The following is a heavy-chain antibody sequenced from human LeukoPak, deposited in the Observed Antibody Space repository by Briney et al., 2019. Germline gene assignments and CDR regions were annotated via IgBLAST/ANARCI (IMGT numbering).Heavy chain of an antibody. CDR2: ISSSSTYI. V-gene: IGHV3-21*04. J-gene: IGHJ4*02. CDR1: GFTFRSYS. D-gene: IGHD1-26*01. Sequence: PGGSLRLSCAASGFTFRSYSMNWVRQAPGKGLEWVSSISSSSTYIYYADSVKGRFTISRDNAKNSLYLQMNSLRAEDMAVYYCARDQERRGSYVSWGQGTLVTVSS. CDR3: ARDQERRGSYVS.